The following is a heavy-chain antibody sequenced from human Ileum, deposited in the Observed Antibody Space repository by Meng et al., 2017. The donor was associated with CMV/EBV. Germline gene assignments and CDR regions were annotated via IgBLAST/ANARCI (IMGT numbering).Heavy chain of an antibody. J-gene: IGHJ5*01. CDR1: GGSISSYY. D-gene: IGHD2-2*01. V-gene: IGHV4-59*01. Sequence: GSLRLSCTVSGGSISSYYWSWIRQPPGKGLGWIGYIYYSGSTNYNPSLKRQVTISVETSKNQFSLKLSSVTAADTAVYYCARGYLYCSSTSWFDSWGQGTLVTVSS. CDR2: IYYSGST. CDR3: ARGYLYCSSTSWFDS.